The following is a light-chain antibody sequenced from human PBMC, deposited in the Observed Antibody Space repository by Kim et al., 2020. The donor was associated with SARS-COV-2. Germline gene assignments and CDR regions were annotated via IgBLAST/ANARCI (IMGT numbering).Light chain of an antibody. Sequence: SSELTQDPAVSVALGQTVRLTCQGDSLRNYYATWYQQRPGQAPVLVLFGKYNRPSGIPDRFSGSGSGNTASLTITRAQAEDEADYYCNSRDSSGDHVVFGCMTQLTVL. J-gene: IGLJ3*02. CDR2: GKY. CDR3: NSRDSSGDHVV. V-gene: IGLV3-19*01. CDR1: SLRNYY.